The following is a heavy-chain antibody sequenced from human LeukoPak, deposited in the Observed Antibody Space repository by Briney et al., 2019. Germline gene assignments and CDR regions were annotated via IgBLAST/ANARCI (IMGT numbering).Heavy chain of an antibody. CDR1: GYTLTELS. CDR3: ARAVAGDY. V-gene: IGHV1-24*01. J-gene: IGHJ4*02. D-gene: IGHD6-19*01. Sequence: GASVTVSCKVSGYTLTELSMHWVRQAPGKGLEWMGGFDPEDGETIYAQKFQGRVTMTTDTSTSTAYMELRSLRSDDTAVYYCARAVAGDYWGQGTLVTVSS. CDR2: FDPEDGET.